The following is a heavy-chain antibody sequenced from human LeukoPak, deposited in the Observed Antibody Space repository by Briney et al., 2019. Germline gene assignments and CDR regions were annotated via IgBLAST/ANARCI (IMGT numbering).Heavy chain of an antibody. CDR2: ISDSGGS. V-gene: IGHV4-61*01. CDR3: ARDLGACGGHCYESSDY. Sequence: SETLSLTCSVSGGSVSRGISYWSWIRQPPGEGLEWIAYISDSGGSDYNPSLRGRVTISLDTSKNQFSLRLTSVTAADTAVYYCARDLGACGGHCYESSDYWGQGTLVTVSS. J-gene: IGHJ4*02. CDR1: GGSVSRGISY. D-gene: IGHD2-21*02.